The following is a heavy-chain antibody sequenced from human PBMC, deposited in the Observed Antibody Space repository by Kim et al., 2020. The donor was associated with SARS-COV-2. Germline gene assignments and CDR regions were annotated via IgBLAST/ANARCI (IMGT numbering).Heavy chain of an antibody. CDR3: AKDGCGSGSYHDY. Sequence: GGSLRLSCAASGFTFGDYAMHWVRQAPGKGLEWVSGISWNSGNIGYADSVKGRFTISRDNAKNSLYLQMNSLRAEDTALYYCAKDGCGSGSYHDYWGQGTLVTVSS. J-gene: IGHJ4*02. D-gene: IGHD3-10*01. CDR1: GFTFGDYA. CDR2: ISWNSGNI. V-gene: IGHV3-9*01.